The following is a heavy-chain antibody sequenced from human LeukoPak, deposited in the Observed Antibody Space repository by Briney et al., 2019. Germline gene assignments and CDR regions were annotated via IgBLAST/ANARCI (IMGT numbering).Heavy chain of an antibody. CDR3: ARRAYYDILTGYSADDWYFDL. CDR2: VYHSGST. Sequence: PSETLSLTCTVSGYPISSGYYWGWIRQPPGKGLEWIGSVYHSGSTYYNPSLKSRVTISVDTSKNQFSLKLSSVTAADTAVYYCARRAYYDILTGYSADDWYFDLWGRGTLVTVSS. V-gene: IGHV4-38-2*02. CDR1: GYPISSGYY. D-gene: IGHD3-9*01. J-gene: IGHJ2*01.